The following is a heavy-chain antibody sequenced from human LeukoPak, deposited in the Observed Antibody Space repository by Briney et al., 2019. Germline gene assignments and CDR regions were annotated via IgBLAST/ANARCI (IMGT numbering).Heavy chain of an antibody. CDR2: ISYDGSNK. CDR3: ARDRCSGGSCHAFDI. D-gene: IGHD2-15*01. V-gene: IGHV3-30-3*01. CDR1: GFTFSNYA. J-gene: IGHJ3*02. Sequence: GGSLGLSCAASGFTFSNYAMHWVRQAPGKGLEWVAVISYDGSNKYYADSVKGRFTFSRDNSKNTLYLQMNSLRAEDTAVYYCARDRCSGGSCHAFDIWGQGTVVTVSS.